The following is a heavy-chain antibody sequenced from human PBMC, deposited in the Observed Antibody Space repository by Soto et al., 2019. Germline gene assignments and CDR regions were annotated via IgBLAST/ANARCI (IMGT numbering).Heavy chain of an antibody. Sequence: GASVKVSCKASGGTFSSYTISWVRQAPGQGLEWMGRIIPILGIANYAQKFQGRVTITADKSTSTAYMELSSLRSEDTAVYYCARDWDRMYYYDSSGYYRGLDPWGQGTLVTAPQ. J-gene: IGHJ5*02. V-gene: IGHV1-69*04. CDR1: GGTFSSYT. D-gene: IGHD3-22*01. CDR3: ARDWDRMYYYDSSGYYRGLDP. CDR2: IIPILGIA.